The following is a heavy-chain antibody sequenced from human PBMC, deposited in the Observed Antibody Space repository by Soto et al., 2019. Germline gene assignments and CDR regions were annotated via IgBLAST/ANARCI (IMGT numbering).Heavy chain of an antibody. CDR1: GFTFSSYG. D-gene: IGHD2-2*01. CDR2: IWYDGSNK. V-gene: IGHV3-33*01. CDR3: AREGEIVVVPAAKLDY. Sequence: GGSLRLSCAASGFTFSSYGMHWVRQAPGKGLEWVAVIWYDGSNKYYADSVKGRFTISRDNSKNTLYLQMNSLRAEDTAVYYCAREGEIVVVPAAKLDYWGQGTLVTVSS. J-gene: IGHJ4*02.